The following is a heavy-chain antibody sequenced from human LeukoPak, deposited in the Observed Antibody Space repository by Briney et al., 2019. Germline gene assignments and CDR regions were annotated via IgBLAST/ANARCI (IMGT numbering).Heavy chain of an antibody. CDR2: ISPYNGNT. V-gene: IGHV1-18*04. CDR1: GYTFTIYG. CDR3: ARDQYDYVWGSYRPYFDY. J-gene: IGHJ4*02. Sequence: VASVKVSCTASGYTFTIYGISWVRQAPGQGLEWMGSISPYNGNTNYAERLQGRVIMTTDTSTRTAYMELRSLRSDDTAVFYCARDQYDYVWGSYRPYFDYWGQGTLVTVSS. D-gene: IGHD3-16*02.